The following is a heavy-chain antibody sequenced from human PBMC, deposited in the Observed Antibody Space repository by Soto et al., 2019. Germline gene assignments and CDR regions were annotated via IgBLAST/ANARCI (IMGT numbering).Heavy chain of an antibody. J-gene: IGHJ6*02. Sequence: ASVKVSCKPSGYSFSDYFIQWVRQAPGQGLEWVAWINPKTAATNYAKKFQGRVSLTWDTSSTTAYMELTRLRPDDTAVYYCARIKWGLNYYNGMDVWGQGTTVTVSS. CDR2: INPKTAAT. D-gene: IGHD1-26*01. CDR3: ARIKWGLNYYNGMDV. V-gene: IGHV1-2*02. CDR1: GYSFSDYF.